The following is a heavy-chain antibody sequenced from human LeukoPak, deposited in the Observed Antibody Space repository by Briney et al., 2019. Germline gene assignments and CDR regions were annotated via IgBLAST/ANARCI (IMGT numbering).Heavy chain of an antibody. Sequence: SETLSLTCTVSGGSISSYYWSWIRQPPGKGLEWIGYIYYSGSTNYNPSLKSRVTISADTSKNQFSLKLSSVTAADTAVYYCARVGGYYDSSGYYYHLDYWGQGTLVTVSS. D-gene: IGHD3-22*01. V-gene: IGHV4-59*01. CDR1: GGSISSYY. J-gene: IGHJ4*02. CDR2: IYYSGST. CDR3: ARVGGYYDSSGYYYHLDY.